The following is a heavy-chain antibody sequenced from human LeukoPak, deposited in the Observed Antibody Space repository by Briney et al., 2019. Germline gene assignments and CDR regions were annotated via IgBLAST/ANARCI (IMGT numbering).Heavy chain of an antibody. J-gene: IGHJ4*02. CDR2: ISGSGGST. V-gene: IGHV3-23*01. D-gene: IGHD3-22*01. CDR3: AKWSHYYDSSGYSYFDY. CDR1: GFTFRDYY. Sequence: GGSLRLSCAASGFTFRDYYMSWIRQAPGKGLEWVSAISGSGGSTYYADSVKGRFTISRDNSKNTLYLQMNSLRAEDTAVYYCAKWSHYYDSSGYSYFDYWGQGTLVTVSS.